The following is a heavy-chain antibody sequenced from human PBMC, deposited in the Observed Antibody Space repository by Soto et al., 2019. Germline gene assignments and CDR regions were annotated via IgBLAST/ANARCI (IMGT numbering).Heavy chain of an antibody. V-gene: IGHV3-23*01. Sequence: EVQLLESGGGLVQPGGSLKMSCAASGFIFSSKSMSWVRQAPGKGLEWVSGISGTGGSTHYANSVKGRFTISRDNSRHALYLQMNSRRSEDTAVYYCAMSTGDSWTTFRFDSWGQGPLVTVSS. CDR3: AMSTGDSWTTFRFDS. D-gene: IGHD3-16*01. CDR2: ISGTGGST. J-gene: IGHJ4*02. CDR1: GFIFSSKS.